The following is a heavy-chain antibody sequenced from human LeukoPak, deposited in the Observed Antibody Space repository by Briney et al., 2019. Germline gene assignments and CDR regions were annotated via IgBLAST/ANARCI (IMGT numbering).Heavy chain of an antibody. CDR1: GFTFSGCW. CDR2: IKEDGSKK. CDR3: APPLDYYDSSGSPQGGD. D-gene: IGHD3-22*01. J-gene: IGHJ4*02. Sequence: GGSLRLSCAASGFTFSGCWMTWVRQAPGKGLEWVANIKEDGSKKNYVDSVKGRFTIFRDNAKNSLYLQMNSLRAEDTAVYYCAPPLDYYDSSGSPQGGDGGQGPLATVSP. V-gene: IGHV3-7*03.